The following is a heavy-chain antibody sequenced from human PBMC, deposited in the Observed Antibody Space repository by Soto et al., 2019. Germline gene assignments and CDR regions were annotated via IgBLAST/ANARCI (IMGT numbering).Heavy chain of an antibody. CDR1: GFTFSSYA. CDR3: AKLDIVVVVAPDEVWFDP. D-gene: IGHD2-15*01. J-gene: IGHJ5*02. V-gene: IGHV3-23*01. CDR2: LSGSGGST. Sequence: EVQLLESGGGLVQPGGSLRLSCAASGFTFSSYAMSWVRQXXGXXXXXXXXLSGSGGSTYYADSVKGRLTISRDNSKNTLYLQMNSLRAEDTAVYYCAKLDIVVVVAPDEVWFDPWGQGTLVTVSS.